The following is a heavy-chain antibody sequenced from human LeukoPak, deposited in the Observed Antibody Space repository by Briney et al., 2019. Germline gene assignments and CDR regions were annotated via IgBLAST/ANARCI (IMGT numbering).Heavy chain of an antibody. J-gene: IGHJ4*02. V-gene: IGHV3-30-3*01. D-gene: IGHD6-6*01. CDR3: ARGFRGIAARPFDY. Sequence: GGSLRLSCAASGFTFSSYAMHWVRQAPGKGLEWVAVISYDGSNKYYADSVKGRFTISRDNSKNTLYLQMNSLRAEDTAVYYCARGFRGIAARPFDYWGQGTLVTVSS. CDR2: ISYDGSNK. CDR1: GFTFSSYA.